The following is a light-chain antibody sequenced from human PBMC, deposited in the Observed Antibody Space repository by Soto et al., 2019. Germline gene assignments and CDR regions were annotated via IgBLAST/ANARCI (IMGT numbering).Light chain of an antibody. V-gene: IGLV2-8*01. Sequence: QSALTQPPSASGSPGQSVTISCTGTSSDVGSYKYVSWYQQHPGKAPKLMIYEVSQRPSGVPDRFSGSKSGNTASLTVSGLQADDEADYCCSSYAGSNNPVVFGGGTKVTVL. J-gene: IGLJ2*01. CDR3: SSYAGSNNPVV. CDR2: EVS. CDR1: SSDVGSYKY.